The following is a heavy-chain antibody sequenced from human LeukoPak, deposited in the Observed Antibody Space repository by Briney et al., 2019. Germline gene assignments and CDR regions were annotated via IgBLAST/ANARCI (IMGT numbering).Heavy chain of an antibody. D-gene: IGHD3-10*01. CDR3: ALLTMVRDLDY. CDR2: ILYDGSNK. J-gene: IGHJ4*02. V-gene: IGHV3-30-3*01. Sequence: GRSLRLSCAASGFTFSSYAMHWVRQAPGKGLEWVAVILYDGSNKYYADSVKGRFTISRDNSKNTLYLQMNSLRAEDTAVYYCALLTMVRDLDYWGQGTLVTVSS. CDR1: GFTFSSYA.